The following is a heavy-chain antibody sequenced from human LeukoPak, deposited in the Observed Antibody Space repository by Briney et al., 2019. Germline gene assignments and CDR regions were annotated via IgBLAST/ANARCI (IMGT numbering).Heavy chain of an antibody. CDR2: IYYSGST. Sequence: SQTLSLTCTVSGGSISSGDYYWRWIRQPPGKGLEWIGYIYYSGSTYYNPSLKSRVTISVDTSKNQFSLKLSSVTAADTAVYYCARAGQRLLLKYWGQGTLVTVSS. CDR3: ARAGQRLLLKY. V-gene: IGHV4-30-4*08. D-gene: IGHD6-25*01. J-gene: IGHJ4*02. CDR1: GGSISSGDYY.